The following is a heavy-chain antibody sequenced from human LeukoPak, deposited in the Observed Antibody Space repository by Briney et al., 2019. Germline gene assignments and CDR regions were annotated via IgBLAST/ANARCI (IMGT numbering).Heavy chain of an antibody. CDR2: IIPIFGTA. V-gene: IGHV1-69*13. D-gene: IGHD3-22*01. Sequence: SVNVSCKASGGTFSSYAISWVRQAPGQGLEWMGGIIPIFGTANYAQKFQGRVTITADESTSTAYMELSSLRSEDTAVYYCARGSPSYYYDSSGYFGKPFDYWGQGTLVTVSS. CDR1: GGTFSSYA. J-gene: IGHJ4*02. CDR3: ARGSPSYYYDSSGYFGKPFDY.